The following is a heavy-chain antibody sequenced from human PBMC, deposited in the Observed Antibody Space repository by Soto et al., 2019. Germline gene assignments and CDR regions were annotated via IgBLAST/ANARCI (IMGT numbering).Heavy chain of an antibody. J-gene: IGHJ4*02. Sequence: SETLSLTCTVSGGSVSSGSYYWSWIRQPPGKGLEWIGYIYYSGSTNYNPSLKSRVTISVDTSKNQFSLKLSSVTAADTAVYYCARERLGELSLPYDYWGQGTLVTVFS. D-gene: IGHD3-16*02. CDR1: GGSVSSGSYY. CDR3: ARERLGELSLPYDY. V-gene: IGHV4-61*01. CDR2: IYYSGST.